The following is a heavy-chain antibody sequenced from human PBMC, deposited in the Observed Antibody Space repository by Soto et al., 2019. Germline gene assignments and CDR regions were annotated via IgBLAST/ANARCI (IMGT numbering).Heavy chain of an antibody. Sequence: GGSLRLSCAASGFTFSAFEMNWVRQAPGKGLEWLSYIYNSGSTMTYADSVKGRFAISRDNAKNSLYLEMYSLRAEDTAVYYCATESGGTGLDVWGQGTTVTVSS. CDR1: GFTFSAFE. CDR2: IYNSGSTM. J-gene: IGHJ6*02. V-gene: IGHV3-48*03. D-gene: IGHD1-1*01. CDR3: ATESGGTGLDV.